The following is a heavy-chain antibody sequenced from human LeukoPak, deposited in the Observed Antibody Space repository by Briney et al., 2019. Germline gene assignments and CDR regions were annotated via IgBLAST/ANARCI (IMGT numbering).Heavy chain of an antibody. J-gene: IGHJ4*02. Sequence: SSETLSLTCAVYGGSFSGYYWSWIRQPPGKGLEWIGEINHSGSTNYNPSLKSRVTISVDTSKNQFSLKLSSVTAADTAVYYCARGQRSLGRSGWGQGTLVTVSS. CDR3: ARGQRSLGRSG. CDR1: GGSFSGYY. D-gene: IGHD7-27*01. CDR2: INHSGST. V-gene: IGHV4-34*01.